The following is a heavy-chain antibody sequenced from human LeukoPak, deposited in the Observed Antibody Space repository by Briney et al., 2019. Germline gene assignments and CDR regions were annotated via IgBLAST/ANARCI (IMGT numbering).Heavy chain of an antibody. J-gene: IGHJ4*02. CDR2: ICGHGISI. CDR3: AKTTTGYSSGRFPGWPVDY. Sequence: GGSLRLSCEASGFTFSNYAMSWVRQAPGKGLEWVSGICGHGISIYYADSVKGRFTISRDNSKNTVYLQMNSLRAEDTAVYYCAKTTTGYSSGRFPGWPVDYWGQGTLVTVSS. CDR1: GFTFSNYA. D-gene: IGHD6-19*01. V-gene: IGHV3-23*01.